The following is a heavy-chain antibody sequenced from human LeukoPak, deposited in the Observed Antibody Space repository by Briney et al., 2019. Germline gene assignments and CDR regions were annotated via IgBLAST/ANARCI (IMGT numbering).Heavy chain of an antibody. V-gene: IGHV1-18*01. Sequence: ASVKVTCKASGYTFTSYGVSWVRRAPGQGLEWMGWISAYNGNTKYAQKFQGRVTMTTDTSTTTAYMELMSLISDDTAVYYCARDTAATVTPCDHWGQGTLVTVSS. CDR2: ISAYNGNT. CDR3: ARDTAATVTPCDH. D-gene: IGHD2-21*02. CDR1: GYTFTSYG. J-gene: IGHJ4*02.